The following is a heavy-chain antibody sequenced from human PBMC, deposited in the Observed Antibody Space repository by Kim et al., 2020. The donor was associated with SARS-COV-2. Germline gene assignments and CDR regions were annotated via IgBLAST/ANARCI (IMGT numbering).Heavy chain of an antibody. CDR2: INPDGTYT. CDR3: VNYWSL. Sequence: GGSLRLSCAASRFTFSSDWMYWVRQAPGKGLAWVSGINPDGTYTHYADSVRGRFTISRDDAKNTLDLQMNSLRVEDTAVYYCVNYWSLWGQGTLVTVSS. D-gene: IGHD1-1*01. V-gene: IGHV3-74*01. J-gene: IGHJ4*02. CDR1: RFTFSSDW.